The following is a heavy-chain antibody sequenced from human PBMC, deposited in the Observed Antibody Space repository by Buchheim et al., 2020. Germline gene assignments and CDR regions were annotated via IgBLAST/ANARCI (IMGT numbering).Heavy chain of an antibody. CDR2: IYYSGST. D-gene: IGHD5-18*01. CDR3: ARSPAMAFYWYFDL. Sequence: QVQLQESGPGLVKPSETLSLTCTVSGGSISSYYWSWIRQPPGKGLEWIGYIYYSGSTNYNPSLKSRVTISVDTSKNQFSLKLSSVTAADTAVYYCARSPAMAFYWYFDLWGRGTL. CDR1: GGSISSYY. J-gene: IGHJ2*01. V-gene: IGHV4-59*01.